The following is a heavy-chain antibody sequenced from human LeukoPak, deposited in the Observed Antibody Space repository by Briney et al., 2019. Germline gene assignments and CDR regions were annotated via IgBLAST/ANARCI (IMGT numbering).Heavy chain of an antibody. CDR3: ARYIGGSFDY. CDR1: GFTFDDYA. D-gene: IGHD2-15*01. CDR2: IWYDGSNK. Sequence: PGRSLRLSCAASGFTFDDYAMHWVRQAPGKGLEWVAVIWYDGSNKYYADSVKGRFTISRDNSKNTLYLQMNSLRAEDTAVYYCARYIGGSFDYWGQGTLVTVSS. J-gene: IGHJ4*02. V-gene: IGHV3-33*08.